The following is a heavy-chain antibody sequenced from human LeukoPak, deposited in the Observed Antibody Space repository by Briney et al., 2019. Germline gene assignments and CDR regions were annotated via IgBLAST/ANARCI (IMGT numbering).Heavy chain of an antibody. V-gene: IGHV3-30*18. J-gene: IGHJ5*02. D-gene: IGHD3-22*01. CDR3: AKGRNSSGYYYELKITWFDP. Sequence: PGGSLRLSCAASGFTFSSYGMHWVRQAPGKGLEWVAVISYEGSNKYYADSVKGRFTISRDNSKNTLYLQMNSLRAEDTAVYYCAKGRNSSGYYYELKITWFDPWGQGTLVTVSS. CDR1: GFTFSSYG. CDR2: ISYEGSNK.